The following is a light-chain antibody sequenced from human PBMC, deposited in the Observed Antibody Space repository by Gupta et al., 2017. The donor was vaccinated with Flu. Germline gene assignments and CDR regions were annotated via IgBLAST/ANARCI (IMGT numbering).Light chain of an antibody. V-gene: IGLV2-14*01. CDR2: EVS. Sequence: QSALTQPASVSGSPGPSITISCTGTNSDVGDYNYVSWYLQHPGKAPKLMLYEVSNRPSGVSNRFSGSKSGNTASLTISGLQAEDEADYYCSSYTSSSTLYVFGTGTKFTVL. J-gene: IGLJ1*01. CDR1: NSDVGDYNY. CDR3: SSYTSSSTLYV.